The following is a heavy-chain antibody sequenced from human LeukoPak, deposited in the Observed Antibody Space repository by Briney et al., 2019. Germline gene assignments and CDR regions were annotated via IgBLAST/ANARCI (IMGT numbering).Heavy chain of an antibody. J-gene: IGHJ4*02. CDR1: GFNFVNYG. CDR3: AKSPRDSGYEGEGY. CDR2: IWFDGSHR. Sequence: GGSLGLSCATSGFNFVNYGMQWVRQAPGKGPELVASIWFDGSHRFYADSVKGRFIISRDDSKNTLYLQMNSLRTEDTAVYYCAKSPRDSGYEGEGYWGQGTLVTVSS. D-gene: IGHD5-12*01. V-gene: IGHV3-30*02.